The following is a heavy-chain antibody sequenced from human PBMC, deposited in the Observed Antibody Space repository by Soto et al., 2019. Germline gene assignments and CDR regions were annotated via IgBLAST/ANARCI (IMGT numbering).Heavy chain of an antibody. D-gene: IGHD6-19*01. J-gene: IGHJ4*02. Sequence: PGGSLRLSCAASGFTVTSNYMSWVRQAPGKGLEWVSFIYSGDSTYYADSVKGRFTISRDNSKNTLYLQMNSLSAEDTAVYYCARGSGYSSGWIDYWGQGTLVTVSS. CDR3: ARGSGYSSGWIDY. CDR1: GFTVTSNY. V-gene: IGHV3-53*01. CDR2: IYSGDST.